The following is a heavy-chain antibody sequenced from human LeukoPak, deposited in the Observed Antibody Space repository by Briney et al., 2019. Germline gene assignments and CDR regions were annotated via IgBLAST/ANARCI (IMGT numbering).Heavy chain of an antibody. Sequence: SQTLSLTRAISGDSVSSNSAAWNWIRQSPSRGLEWLGRTFYRSKWKNDYAVSVKSRIRINPDTSKNQFSLQLSSVTPEDTAVYYCARVVGGSPDYWGQGTLVTVSS. J-gene: IGHJ4*02. V-gene: IGHV6-1*01. CDR1: GDSVSSNSAA. CDR3: ARVVGGSPDY. D-gene: IGHD2-15*01. CDR2: TFYRSKWKN.